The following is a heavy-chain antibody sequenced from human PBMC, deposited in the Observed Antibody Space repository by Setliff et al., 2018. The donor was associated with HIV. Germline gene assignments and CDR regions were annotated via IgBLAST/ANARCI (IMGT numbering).Heavy chain of an antibody. V-gene: IGHV4-59*10. CDR3: ARGLYGGIYNFWSGCPHMDV. CDR2: IYTSGST. D-gene: IGHD3-3*01. CDR1: GGSFSGYY. Sequence: PSETLSLTCAVYGGSFSGYYWNWIRQSAGKGLEWIGRIYTSGSTNYNPSLKSRVTISVDTSKNQFSLKLSSVTAADTAVYYCARGLYGGIYNFWSGCPHMDVWGKGTTVTVSS. J-gene: IGHJ6*03.